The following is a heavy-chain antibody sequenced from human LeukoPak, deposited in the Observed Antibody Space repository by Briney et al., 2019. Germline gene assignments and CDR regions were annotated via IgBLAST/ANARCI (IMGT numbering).Heavy chain of an antibody. CDR3: AKAEYCATAGCPDYYYMDV. CDR1: GFTFSSYA. CDR2: IRYDGSNK. Sequence: GRSLRLSCAASGFTFSSYAMHWVRQAPGNGLEWVSFIRYDGSNKFYADSVKGRFTISRDTSKNTLYLQMNSLRTEDSAMYYCAKAEYCATAGCPDYYYMDVWGRGTTVTVSS. D-gene: IGHD2/OR15-2a*01. J-gene: IGHJ6*03. V-gene: IGHV3-30*02.